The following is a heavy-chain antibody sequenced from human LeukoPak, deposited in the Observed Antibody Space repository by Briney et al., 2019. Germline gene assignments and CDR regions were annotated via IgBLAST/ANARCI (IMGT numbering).Heavy chain of an antibody. CDR1: GFRVRDNH. CDR3: VRNLRYCSDGSCSP. J-gene: IGHJ4*02. V-gene: IGHV3-66*01. Sequence: GGSLRLSCAAAGFRVRDNHMYWVRQAPGKGLEWVSVIYNDDGTGYADSVKGRFTISRDNSQNTVSLQMDSLRVGDTAVYFCVRNLRYCSDGSCSPWGQGTLVTVSS. D-gene: IGHD2-15*01. CDR2: IYNDDGT.